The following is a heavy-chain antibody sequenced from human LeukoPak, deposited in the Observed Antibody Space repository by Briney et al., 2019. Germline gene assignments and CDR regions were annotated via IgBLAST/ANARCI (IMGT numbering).Heavy chain of an antibody. V-gene: IGHV1-2*02. D-gene: IGHD5-18*01. CDR2: INPNNGGT. J-gene: IGHJ4*02. Sequence: ASVKVSCKASGYTFTDFYMHWVRQAPGQGLEWMGWINPNNGGTRYAQRFQGGVTMTRDTSISTAYMELNRLTSDDTAVYYCVRAPRIYWDTATYWGQGTLVTVSS. CDR3: VRAPRIYWDTATY. CDR1: GYTFTDFY.